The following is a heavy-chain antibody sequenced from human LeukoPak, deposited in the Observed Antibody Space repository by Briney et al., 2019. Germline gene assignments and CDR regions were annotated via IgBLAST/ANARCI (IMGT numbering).Heavy chain of an antibody. Sequence: GGSLRLSCVASGFTFDDYAMSWVRQAPGKGLEWVSGINWNGDNTVYADSVKGRFTISRDNAKNSVYLQMNSLRAEDTAVYYCARPYYYSSGSLPYWGQGTLVTVSS. V-gene: IGHV3-20*04. J-gene: IGHJ4*02. D-gene: IGHD3-10*01. CDR3: ARPYYYSSGSLPY. CDR2: INWNGDNT. CDR1: GFTFDDYA.